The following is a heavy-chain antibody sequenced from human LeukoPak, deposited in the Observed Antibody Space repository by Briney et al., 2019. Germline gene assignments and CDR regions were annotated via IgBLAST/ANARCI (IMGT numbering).Heavy chain of an antibody. V-gene: IGHV4-59*01. CDR3: ARGIASGVDDNSGYFDY. CDR1: GGSISSYY. D-gene: IGHD3-22*01. J-gene: IGHJ4*02. Sequence: SETLSLTCTVSGGSISSYYWSWIRQPPGKGLEWIGYIYYSGSTNYNPSLKSRVTISVDTSKNQFSLKLSSVTAADTAVYYCARGIASGVDDNSGYFDYWGQGTLVTVSS. CDR2: IYYSGST.